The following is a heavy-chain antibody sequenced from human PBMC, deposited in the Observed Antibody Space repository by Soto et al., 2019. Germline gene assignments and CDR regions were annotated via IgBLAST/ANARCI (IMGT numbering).Heavy chain of an antibody. J-gene: IGHJ6*02. CDR2: IYYSGST. CDR3: PNLLRYCTGVSCYGKDV. D-gene: IGHD2-15*01. V-gene: IGHV4-39*01. CDR1: GGSISSSSYY. Sequence: PSETLPLTCTVSGGSISSSSYYWGWIRQPPGKGLEWIGSIYYSGSTYYKPSLKSRVTISVDTSKNQFSLKLSSVTAADTAVYYRPNLLRYCTGVSCYGKDVWGQRTTLPVSS.